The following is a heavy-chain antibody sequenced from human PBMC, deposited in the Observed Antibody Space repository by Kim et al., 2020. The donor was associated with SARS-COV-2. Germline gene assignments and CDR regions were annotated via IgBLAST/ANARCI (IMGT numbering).Heavy chain of an antibody. D-gene: IGHD2-8*01. CDR2: IKTDGSIT. CDR3: VRNVTWSVDY. J-gene: IGHJ4*02. CDR1: GFAFSGFW. V-gene: IGHV3-74*01. Sequence: GGSLRLSCAASGFAFSGFWMHWVRQAPGTGLEWVSGIKTDGSITRYADSVRGRFTISRDNAKNTLYLQMESLRREDTAVDYCVRNVTWSVDYWGQGTLVT.